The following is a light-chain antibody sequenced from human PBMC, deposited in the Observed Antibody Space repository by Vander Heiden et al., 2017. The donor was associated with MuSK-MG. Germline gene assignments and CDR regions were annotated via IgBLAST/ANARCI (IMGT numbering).Light chain of an antibody. V-gene: IGKV1-NL1*01. CDR2: AAS. Sequence: DIQMTQSPSSLSASVGDRVTITCRASQGISNSLAWYQQKPGKAPKLLLYAASRGESGVPYRFSGSRSGTDYTLTSSSRQPEDFANYYGQQDQSTNTFGQGTLLEIK. J-gene: IGKJ5*01. CDR3: QQDQSTNT. CDR1: QGISNS.